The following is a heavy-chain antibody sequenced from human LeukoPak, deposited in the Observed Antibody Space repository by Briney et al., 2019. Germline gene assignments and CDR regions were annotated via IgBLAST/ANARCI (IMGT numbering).Heavy chain of an antibody. J-gene: IGHJ4*02. CDR3: AKTILAYCGGDCYGYYFDY. V-gene: IGHV3-30*18. CDR2: ISYDGSNK. Sequence: PGGSLRLSCAASGFTFSNYGMHWVRQAPGKGLEWVAVISYDGSNKYYADSVKGRFTISRDNSKNTLYLQMNSLRAEDTAVYYCAKTILAYCGGDCYGYYFDYWSQGTLVTVSS. CDR1: GFTFSNYG. D-gene: IGHD2-21*02.